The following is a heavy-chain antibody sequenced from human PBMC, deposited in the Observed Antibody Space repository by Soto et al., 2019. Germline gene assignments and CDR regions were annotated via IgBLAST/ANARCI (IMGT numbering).Heavy chain of an antibody. CDR3: ARTDLKLRGLDY. Sequence: QVQLVQSGTEVRKPGASVKVSCKASGYTFTSYGINWVRQAPGQGLEWMGWISGYNGNTDYVQRLQDRVTMTADTSTRPAYMELRNLRSDDSAVYYCARTDLKLRGLDYWGQGTLVTVSS. CDR1: GYTFTSYG. D-gene: IGHD1-7*01. CDR2: ISGYNGNT. J-gene: IGHJ4*02. V-gene: IGHV1-18*01.